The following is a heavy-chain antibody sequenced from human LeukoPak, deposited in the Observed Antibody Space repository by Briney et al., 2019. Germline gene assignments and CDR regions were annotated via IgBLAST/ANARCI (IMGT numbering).Heavy chain of an antibody. J-gene: IGHJ6*02. CDR1: GFTFDDYA. D-gene: IGHD4-17*01. Sequence: GGSLRLSCAASGFTFDDYAMHWVRQAPGKGLEWVSGISWNSGSIGYADSVKGRFTISRDNAKNSLYLQMNSLRAEDTAVYYCARDSGAVTTHYYYGMDVWGQGTTVTVSS. V-gene: IGHV3-9*01. CDR2: ISWNSGSI. CDR3: ARDSGAVTTHYYYGMDV.